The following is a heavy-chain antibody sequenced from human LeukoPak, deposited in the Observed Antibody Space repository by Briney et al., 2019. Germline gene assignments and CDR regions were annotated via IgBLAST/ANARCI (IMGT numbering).Heavy chain of an antibody. D-gene: IGHD6-19*01. CDR3: ARDNPVAGNRGIDY. CDR1: GGSNSSYY. J-gene: IGHJ4*02. V-gene: IGHV4-4*07. Sequence: PSETLSLTCTVSGGSNSSYYWSWIRQPAGKGLEWLGRIYTTGSSNYNPSLNSRVTMSVDTSTNHFSLKLSSVTAADTAVYYCARDNPVAGNRGIDYWGQGTLVTVSS. CDR2: IYTTGSS.